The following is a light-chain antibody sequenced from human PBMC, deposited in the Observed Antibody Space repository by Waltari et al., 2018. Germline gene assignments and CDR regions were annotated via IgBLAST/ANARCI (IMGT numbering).Light chain of an antibody. CDR1: NIGSIS. Sequence: SYVVTQPPSVSVAPGQTARITCGGPNIGSISLHCIRQQSGQAPWPPPYDDSDRPSGVPQRISGSNSGNTATLIISRAAAGDEADYYCQVWDSNTDQFVFGPGTKVTVL. J-gene: IGLJ1*01. CDR3: QVWDSNTDQFV. V-gene: IGLV3-21*02. CDR2: DDS.